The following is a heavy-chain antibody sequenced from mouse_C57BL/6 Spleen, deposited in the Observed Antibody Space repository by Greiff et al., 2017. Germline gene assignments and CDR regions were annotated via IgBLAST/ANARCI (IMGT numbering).Heavy chain of an antibody. V-gene: IGHV1-20*01. CDR3: ARDYGSSHWYFDV. J-gene: IGHJ1*03. D-gene: IGHD1-1*01. CDR1: GYSFTGYF. Sequence: EVQLQQSGPELVKPGDSVKISCKASGYSFTGYFMNWVMQSHGKSLEWIGRINPYNGDTLYNQKFKGKATLTVDKSSSTAHMELRSLTSEDSAVYYCARDYGSSHWYFDVWGTGTTVTVSS. CDR2: INPYNGDT.